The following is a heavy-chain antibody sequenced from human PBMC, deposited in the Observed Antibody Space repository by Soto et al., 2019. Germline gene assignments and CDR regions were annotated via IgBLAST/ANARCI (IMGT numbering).Heavy chain of an antibody. D-gene: IGHD1-26*01. CDR2: ISGSGDST. Sequence: EVQLLESGGGLVQPGGSLRLSCAASGFIFSSHAMRWVRQGPVKGLEWVSAISGSGDSTYYADSVKGRFTIARDDSRNTLCLHRNRLSAELTAVLYSARRRSGSDYDYWGKGTLVSVSS. CDR1: GFIFSSHA. J-gene: IGHJ4*02. CDR3: ARRRSGSDYDY. V-gene: IGHV3-23*01.